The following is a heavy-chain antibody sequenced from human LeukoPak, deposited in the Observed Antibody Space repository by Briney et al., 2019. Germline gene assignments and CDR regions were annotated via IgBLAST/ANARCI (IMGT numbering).Heavy chain of an antibody. D-gene: IGHD4-17*01. V-gene: IGHV3-30-3*01. Sequence: GGSLRLSCAASGFTFSIYAMHWVRQAPGKGLEWVAVISYDGSNKYYADSVKGRFTISRDNSKNTLYLQMNSLRAEDTAVYYCARSRGLHDYGDYTLGDYWGQGTLVTVSS. J-gene: IGHJ4*02. CDR2: ISYDGSNK. CDR3: ARSRGLHDYGDYTLGDY. CDR1: GFTFSIYA.